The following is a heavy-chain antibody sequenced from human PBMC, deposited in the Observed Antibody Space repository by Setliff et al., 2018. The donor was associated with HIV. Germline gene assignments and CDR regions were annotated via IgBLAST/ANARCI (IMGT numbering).Heavy chain of an antibody. J-gene: IGHJ1*01. CDR1: GDSMTSGSYY. Sequence: SETLSLTCTVSGDSMTSGSYYWTWIRQPAGKRLEWIGRVTVNGATEYNPSLQSRVTISVDTSENQFSLKVTSVTAADTATYYCGRGPRAASSGYFKDWGQGTLVTVSS. CDR2: VTVNGAT. V-gene: IGHV4-61*02. D-gene: IGHD6-13*01. CDR3: GRGPRAASSGYFKD.